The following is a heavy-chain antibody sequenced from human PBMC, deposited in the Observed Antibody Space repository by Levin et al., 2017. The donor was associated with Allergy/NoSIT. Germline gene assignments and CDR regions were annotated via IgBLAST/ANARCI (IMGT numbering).Heavy chain of an antibody. CDR1: GYTVTGHY. V-gene: IGHV1-2*02. Sequence: GESLKISCKASGYTVTGHYMHWVRQAPGQGLEWMGWINPNSGDTHYAPKFQGRVTMTRDTSISTVHMELNSLRSDDTAVYYCARSAVNVVVVAAADYWGQGTLVTVSS. J-gene: IGHJ4*02. CDR3: ARSAVNVVVVAAADY. CDR2: INPNSGDT. D-gene: IGHD2-15*01.